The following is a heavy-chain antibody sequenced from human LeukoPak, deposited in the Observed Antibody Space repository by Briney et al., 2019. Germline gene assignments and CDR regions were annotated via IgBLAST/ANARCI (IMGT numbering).Heavy chain of an antibody. CDR2: ICHDASHT. J-gene: IGHJ4*02. Sequence: GGCLRVSCAASVFSFSTYAMHWVRQAPAKGVEWVGVICHDASHTFYTDSVKGRFTISRDNSKNTVYLQMNSLGGEDTAVYYCAREIFGSGSYPDYWGQGTLVTVSS. CDR3: AREIFGSGSYPDY. CDR1: VFSFSTYA. V-gene: IGHV3-33*01. D-gene: IGHD3-10*01.